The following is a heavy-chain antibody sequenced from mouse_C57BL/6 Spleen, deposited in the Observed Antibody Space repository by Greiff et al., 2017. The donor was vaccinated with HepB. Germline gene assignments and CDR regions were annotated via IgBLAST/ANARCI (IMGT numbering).Heavy chain of an antibody. CDR1: GYAFSSSW. CDR2: IYPGDGDT. Sequence: VQLQQSGPELVKPGASVKISCKASGYAFSSSWMNWVKQRPGKGLEWIGRIYPGDGDTNYNGKFKGKATLTADKSSSTAYMQLSSLTSEDSAVYFCARAGYGSGFDYWGQGTTLTVSS. CDR3: ARAGYGSGFDY. V-gene: IGHV1-82*01. J-gene: IGHJ2*01. D-gene: IGHD1-1*01.